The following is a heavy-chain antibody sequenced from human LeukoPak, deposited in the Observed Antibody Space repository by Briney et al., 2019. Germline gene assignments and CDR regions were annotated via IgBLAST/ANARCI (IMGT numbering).Heavy chain of an antibody. D-gene: IGHD1-7*01. CDR1: GFTFSSYA. V-gene: IGHV3-23*01. Sequence: PGGSLRLSCAASGFTFSSYAMSWVRQAPGNGLEWVSAISGSGGSTYYADSVKGRFTISRDNSKNTLYLQMNSLRAEGTAVYYCAKGQTGTTAGSYYGMDVWGQGTTVTVSS. CDR2: ISGSGGST. J-gene: IGHJ6*02. CDR3: AKGQTGTTAGSYYGMDV.